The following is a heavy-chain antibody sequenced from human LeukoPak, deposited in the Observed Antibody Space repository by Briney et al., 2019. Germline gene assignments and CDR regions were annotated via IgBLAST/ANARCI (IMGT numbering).Heavy chain of an antibody. CDR2: ISSTGGST. Sequence: RGSLRLSCSASGFTFSSYAMHWVRQAPGKGLEYVSAISSTGGSTYYADSVKGRFTISRDNSKNTLYLQMSSLRAEDTSVYYCVKAPRTTVVGFDIWGQGTMVTVSS. J-gene: IGHJ3*02. CDR3: VKAPRTTVVGFDI. V-gene: IGHV3-64D*09. D-gene: IGHD4-11*01. CDR1: GFTFSSYA.